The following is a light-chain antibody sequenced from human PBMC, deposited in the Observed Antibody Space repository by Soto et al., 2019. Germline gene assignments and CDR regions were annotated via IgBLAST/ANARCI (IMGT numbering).Light chain of an antibody. V-gene: IGKV3-11*01. CDR2: DAS. CDR3: QQTAKWPLT. J-gene: IGKJ4*01. Sequence: EIVLTQSPVTLSLSPGERATLSCRAGQSVSTLLSWFQQKPGQAPRLLIFDASKRATGIPARFSGSGSGTDFTLTICSLVPEDFAVYYCQQTAKWPLTFGGGTKVDIK. CDR1: QSVSTL.